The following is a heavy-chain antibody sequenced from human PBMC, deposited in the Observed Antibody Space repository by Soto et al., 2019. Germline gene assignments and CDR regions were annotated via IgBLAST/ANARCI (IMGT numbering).Heavy chain of an antibody. D-gene: IGHD3-9*01. CDR3: TTDYDILTGYSMYYFDY. CDR2: IRSKAYGGTT. J-gene: IGHJ4*02. CDR1: GFTFGDYA. V-gene: IGHV3-49*03. Sequence: GGSLRLSCTASGFTFGDYAMSWFRQAPGKGLEWVGFIRSKAYGGTTEYAASVKGRFTISRDDSKSIAYLQMNSLKTEDTAVYYCTTDYDILTGYSMYYFDYWGQGTLVTVSS.